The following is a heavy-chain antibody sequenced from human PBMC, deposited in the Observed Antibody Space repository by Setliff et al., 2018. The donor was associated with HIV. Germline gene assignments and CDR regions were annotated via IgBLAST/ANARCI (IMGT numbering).Heavy chain of an antibody. Sequence: SLRLSCAASGFTFSSYSMNWVRQAPGKGLEWVSCISSSSRYIYYADSVKGRFTISRDNAKNSLYLQMSSLRAEDTAVYYCARGSKLVWGRWFDPWGQGTLVTVSS. CDR2: ISSSSRYI. J-gene: IGHJ5*02. CDR1: GFTFSSYS. V-gene: IGHV3-21*01. D-gene: IGHD6-6*01. CDR3: ARGSKLVWGRWFDP.